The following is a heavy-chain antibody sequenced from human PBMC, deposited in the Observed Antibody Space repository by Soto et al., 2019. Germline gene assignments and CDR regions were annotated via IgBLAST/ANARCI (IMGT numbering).Heavy chain of an antibody. CDR1: GDSISSYY. CDR2: LYYGRSA. CDR3: ALRSMAVVPEY. D-gene: IGHD3-22*01. Sequence: QVQLQESGPGLVKPSETLSLTCAVSGDSISSYYCMWIRQPPGKGLESIGYLYYGRSANYTPSLKSRVTLSVDTSTNQCSLTLSSMPAADTAVYYCALRSMAVVPEYWGQGTLVTVSS. V-gene: IGHV4-59*01. J-gene: IGHJ4*02.